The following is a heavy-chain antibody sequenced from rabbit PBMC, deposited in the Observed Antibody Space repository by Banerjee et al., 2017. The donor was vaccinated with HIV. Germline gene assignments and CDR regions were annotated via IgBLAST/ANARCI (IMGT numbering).Heavy chain of an antibody. CDR1: GFSFSSGYY. CDR3: AREVDAGSSFNYYGMDL. CDR2: IAAESSDTT. Sequence: QQLVESGGDLVKPGASLTLTCTASGFSFSSGYYMCWVRQAPGKGLEWIACIAAESSDTTYSANWAKGRFTISKASSTTVTLQMTSLTAADTATYFCAREVDAGSSFNYYGMDLWGQGTLVTVS. V-gene: IGHV1S40*01. D-gene: IGHD8-1*01. J-gene: IGHJ6*01.